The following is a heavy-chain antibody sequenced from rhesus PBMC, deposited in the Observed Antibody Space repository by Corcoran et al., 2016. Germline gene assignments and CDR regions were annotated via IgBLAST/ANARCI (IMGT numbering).Heavy chain of an antibody. CDR1: GYPLTHSS. CDR2: IDPEEGET. CDR3: ATLTYDNGYFDL. Sequence: EVQLVQSGAEVKKPGASVQISCKASGYPLTHSSLPWVLQAPGKGLEWVGRIDPEEGETLHAQKFQDRVTITADTSTDTAYMDLSSLTSEDTAVYYCATLTYDNGYFDLWGPGTPITISS. J-gene: IGHJ2*01. D-gene: IGHD3-40*01. V-gene: IGHV1-111*02.